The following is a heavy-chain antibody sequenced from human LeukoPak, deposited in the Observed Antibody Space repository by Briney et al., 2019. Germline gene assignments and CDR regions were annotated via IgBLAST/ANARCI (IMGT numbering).Heavy chain of an antibody. V-gene: IGHV4-34*01. J-gene: IGHJ4*02. CDR1: GGSFSGYY. D-gene: IGHD3-10*01. CDR2: INHSGST. CDR3: ARGFGEFRPFDY. Sequence: SETLSLTCAVYGGSFSGYYWSWIRQPPGKGLEWIGEINHSGSTNYNPSLKSRVTISVDTSKNQFSLKLSSVTAADTAVYHCARGFGEFRPFDYWGQGTLVTVSS.